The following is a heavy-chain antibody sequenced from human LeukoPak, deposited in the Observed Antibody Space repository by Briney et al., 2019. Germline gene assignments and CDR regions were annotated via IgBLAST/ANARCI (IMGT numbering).Heavy chain of an antibody. CDR1: GFTFSSYS. Sequence: GGSLRLSCAASGFTFSSYSMNWVRQAPGRGLEWVSHIGRGTTYTDSVKGRFTISRDNAKSSLYLQMNSLRAEDTAVYYCARPFDFDYWGQGTLVTVSS. CDR2: IGRGTT. J-gene: IGHJ4*02. CDR3: ARPFDFDY. V-gene: IGHV3-48*04.